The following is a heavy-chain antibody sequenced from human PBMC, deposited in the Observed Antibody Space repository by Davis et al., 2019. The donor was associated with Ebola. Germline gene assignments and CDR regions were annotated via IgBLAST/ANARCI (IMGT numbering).Heavy chain of an antibody. Sequence: GGSLRLSCAASGFTFSSYNINWVRQAPGKELEWVSYISSSSKTIYYADSVKGRFTISRDYAKNSVYLQMSSLRDEDTAVYYCATDRNWDFDYWGQGTLVTVSS. D-gene: IGHD7-27*01. V-gene: IGHV3-48*02. CDR3: ATDRNWDFDY. CDR1: GFTFSSYN. J-gene: IGHJ4*02. CDR2: ISSSSKTI.